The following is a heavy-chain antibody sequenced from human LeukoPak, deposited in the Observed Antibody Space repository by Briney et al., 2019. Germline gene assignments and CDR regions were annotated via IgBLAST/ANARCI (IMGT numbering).Heavy chain of an antibody. Sequence: GGSLRLSCAASGFTFSSYAMSWVRQAPGKRLEWVSAINGSGGSTYYADSVKGRFTISRDNSKNTLYLQMNSLRAEDTAVYYCAKYFPRFDDYSRWANEYYFDYWGQGTLVTVSS. J-gene: IGHJ4*02. D-gene: IGHD4-11*01. CDR3: AKYFPRFDDYSRWANEYYFDY. V-gene: IGHV3-23*01. CDR1: GFTFSSYA. CDR2: INGSGGST.